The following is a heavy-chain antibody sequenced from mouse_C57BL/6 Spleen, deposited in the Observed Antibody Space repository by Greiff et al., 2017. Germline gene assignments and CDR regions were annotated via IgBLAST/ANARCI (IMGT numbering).Heavy chain of an antibody. CDR1: GYTFTEYT. V-gene: IGHV1-62-2*01. CDR2: FYPGSGSI. CDR3: ARHESPIYYDYPYYAMDD. J-gene: IGHJ4*01. D-gene: IGHD2-4*01. Sequence: QVQLKQSGAELVKPGASVKLSCKASGYTFTEYTIHWVKQRSGQGLAWIGWFYPGSGSIKYNEKFKDKATLTADKSSSTVYMELSRLTSEDSAVYFCARHESPIYYDYPYYAMDDWGQGTSVTVSS.